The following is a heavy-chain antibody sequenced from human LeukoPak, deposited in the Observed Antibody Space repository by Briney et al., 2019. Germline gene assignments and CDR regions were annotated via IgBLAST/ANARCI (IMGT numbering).Heavy chain of an antibody. J-gene: IGHJ4*02. V-gene: IGHV3-30*18. CDR1: EFTFSNYG. D-gene: IGHD1-7*01. CDR3: AKILGTWDY. CDR2: ISYDGSNK. Sequence: GRSLRLSCAASEFTFSNYGMHWVRQAPGKGLEWVALISYDGSNKYYADSVKGRFTISRDNSKNTLYLQMNSLRAEDTAVYYCAKILGTWDYWGQGNLVTVSS.